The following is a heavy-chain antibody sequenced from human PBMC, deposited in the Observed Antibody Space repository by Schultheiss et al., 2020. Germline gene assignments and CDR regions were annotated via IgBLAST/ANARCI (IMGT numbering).Heavy chain of an antibody. CDR3: ARHSSGWSGDWFDP. CDR2: IYYSGST. J-gene: IGHJ5*02. D-gene: IGHD6-19*01. CDR1: GGSFSGYY. Sequence: SETLSLTCAVYGGSFSGYYWGWIRQPPGKGLEWIGSIYYSGSTYYNPSLKSRVTISVDTSKNQFSLKLSSVTAADTAVYYCARHSSGWSGDWFDPWGQGTLVTVSS. V-gene: IGHV4-39*01.